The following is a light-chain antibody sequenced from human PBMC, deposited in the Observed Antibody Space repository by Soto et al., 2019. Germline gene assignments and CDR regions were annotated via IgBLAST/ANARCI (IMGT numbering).Light chain of an antibody. Sequence: QSVLTQPASMSGSPGQSITISCTGTSGDVGFYDFVSWYQQHPGKVPRLIIYGVTKRTSGVSHRFSGSKSGNTASLTISGLQVEDEAAYSCASYTGSSTYLFGGGTKLTVL. V-gene: IGLV2-14*03. CDR3: ASYTGSSTYL. CDR1: SGDVGFYDF. J-gene: IGLJ3*02. CDR2: GVT.